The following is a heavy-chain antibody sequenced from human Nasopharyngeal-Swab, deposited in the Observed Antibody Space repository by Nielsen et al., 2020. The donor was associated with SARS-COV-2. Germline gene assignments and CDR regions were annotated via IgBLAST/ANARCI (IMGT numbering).Heavy chain of an antibody. D-gene: IGHD3-22*01. V-gene: IGHV3-21*01. J-gene: IGHJ4*02. CDR2: ISSSSSYI. CDR1: GFTFSSYS. Sequence: GESLKISCAASGFTFSSYSMNWVRQAPGKGLEWVSSISSSSSYIYYADSVKGRFTISRDNAKNSLYLQMNSLRAEDTAVYYCARAPQTTYYYDNSGYSYYFDYWGQGTLVTVSS. CDR3: ARAPQTTYYYDNSGYSYYFDY.